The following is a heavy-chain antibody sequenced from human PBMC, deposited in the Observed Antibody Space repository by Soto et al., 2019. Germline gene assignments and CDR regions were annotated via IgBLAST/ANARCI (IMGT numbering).Heavy chain of an antibody. V-gene: IGHV3-64*02. CDR2: ISSNGGST. CDR3: ARSGDYGDGGHY. CDR1: GFTFSSYL. Sequence: GGSLRLSCAASGFTFSSYLMHWVRQAPGKGLEYVSAISSNGGSTYYADSVKGRFTIFRDNSKNTLYLQMGSLRGEDMAVYYCARSGDYGDGGHYWGQGATVTVSS. J-gene: IGHJ4*02. D-gene: IGHD4-17*01.